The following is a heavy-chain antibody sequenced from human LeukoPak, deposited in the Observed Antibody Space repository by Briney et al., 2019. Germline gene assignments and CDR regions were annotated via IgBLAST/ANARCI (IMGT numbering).Heavy chain of an antibody. V-gene: IGHV3-23*01. CDR1: GFIFSSYA. CDR3: VRNLGGPLDC. CDR2: ISESDGTT. J-gene: IGHJ4*02. D-gene: IGHD3-16*01. Sequence: GGSLRLSCAASGFIFSSYAMSWVRQAPGKGLEWVSRISESDGTTHYADSVQGRFTISRDNSENTLYLQMNSLRVDDTAVYYCVRNLGGPLDCWGRGTLVTVSS.